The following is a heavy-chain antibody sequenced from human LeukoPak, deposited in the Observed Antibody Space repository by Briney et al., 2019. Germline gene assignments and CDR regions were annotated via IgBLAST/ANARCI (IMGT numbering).Heavy chain of an antibody. CDR2: IYLSRST. J-gene: IGHJ4*02. V-gene: IGHV4-4*02. Sequence: SGTLSLTCSVSGGSISSRDSWSWVRQPPGKGLEWIGQIYLSRSTDYNPSLESRVTISVDKSKNQFSLMLSSVTAADTALYYCAREGASRYFDYWGQGILVTVSS. CDR1: GGSISSRDS. CDR3: AREGASRYFDY. D-gene: IGHD4/OR15-4a*01.